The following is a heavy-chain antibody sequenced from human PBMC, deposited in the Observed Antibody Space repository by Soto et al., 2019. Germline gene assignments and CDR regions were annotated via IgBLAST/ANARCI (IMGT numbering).Heavy chain of an antibody. CDR2: ISYDGSNK. Sequence: GGSLRLSCAASGFTFSSYAMHWVRQAPGKGLEWVAVISYDGSNKYYADSVKGRFTISRDNSKNTLYLQMNSLRAEDTAVYYCARESAIAVGTFDYWGQGTLVTVSS. CDR3: ARESAIAVGTFDY. J-gene: IGHJ4*02. V-gene: IGHV3-30-3*01. D-gene: IGHD6-19*01. CDR1: GFTFSSYA.